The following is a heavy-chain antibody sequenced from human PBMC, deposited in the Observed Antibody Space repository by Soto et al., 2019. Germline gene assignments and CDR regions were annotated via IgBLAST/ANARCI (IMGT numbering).Heavy chain of an antibody. D-gene: IGHD1-26*01. J-gene: IGHJ6*02. CDR2: INHSGST. CDR1: GGSFSGYY. Sequence: SETLSLTCAVYGGSFSGYYWSWIRQPPGKGLEWIGEINHSGSTNYNPSLKSRVTISVDTSKNQFSLKLSSVTAADTAVYYCARGEWELPLYYYGMDVWGQGTTVTVSS. CDR3: ARGEWELPLYYYGMDV. V-gene: IGHV4-34*01.